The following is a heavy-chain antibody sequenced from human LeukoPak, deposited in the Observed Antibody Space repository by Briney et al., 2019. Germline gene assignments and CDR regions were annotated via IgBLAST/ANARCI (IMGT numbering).Heavy chain of an antibody. V-gene: IGHV3-21*01. J-gene: IGHJ4*02. CDR3: ARAIIAAAGDY. CDR1: GFIFSRNS. CDR2: ISSSSSYI. Sequence: GGSLRLSCAASGFIFSRNSMNWVRQAPGKGLEWVSSISSSSSYIYYADSVKGRFTISRDNAKNSLYLQMNSLRAEDTAVYYCARAIIAAAGDYWGRGTLVTVSS. D-gene: IGHD6-13*01.